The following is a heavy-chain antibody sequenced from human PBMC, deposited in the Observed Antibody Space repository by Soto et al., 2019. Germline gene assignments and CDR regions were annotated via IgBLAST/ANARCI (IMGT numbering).Heavy chain of an antibody. CDR3: ALNRAYYDILTGYYNTNGMDV. CDR2: SIPIFGTA. Sequence: QVQLVQSGAEVKKPGSSVKVSCKASGGTFSSYAISWVRQAPGQGLEWMGGSIPIFGTANYAQKFQGRVTITPDESTSTAYMELGSLRSEDTAVYYCALNRAYYDILTGYYNTNGMDVWGQGTTVTVSS. CDR1: GGTFSSYA. J-gene: IGHJ6*02. D-gene: IGHD3-9*01. V-gene: IGHV1-69*01.